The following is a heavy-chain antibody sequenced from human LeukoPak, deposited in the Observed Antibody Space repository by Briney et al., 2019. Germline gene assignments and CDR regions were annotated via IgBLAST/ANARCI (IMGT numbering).Heavy chain of an antibody. CDR1: GGSISSYY. J-gene: IGHJ5*02. V-gene: IGHV4-59*01. D-gene: IGHD5-24*01. CDR3: ARGGDGYNLNWFDP. CDR2: IYYSGST. Sequence: SETLSLTCSVSGGSISSYYWSWIQQPPGKGLEWIGYIYYSGSTNYNPSLKSRVTISVDTSKNQFSLKLSSVTAADTAVYYCARGGDGYNLNWFDPWGQGTLVSVSS.